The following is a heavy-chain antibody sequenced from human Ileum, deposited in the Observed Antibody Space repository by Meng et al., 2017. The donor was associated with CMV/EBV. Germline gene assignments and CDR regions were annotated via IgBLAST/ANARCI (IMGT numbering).Heavy chain of an antibody. D-gene: IGHD6-6*01. CDR1: GFTFSSYA. CDR2: IYSGGSST. CDR3: ARELAARGYFDY. V-gene: IGHV3-23*03. Sequence: SCAASGFTFSSYAMSWVRQAPGKGLEWVSVIYSGGSSTYYADSVKGRFTISRDNSKNTLYLQMNSLRAEDTAVYYCARELAARGYFDYWGQGTLVPSPQ. J-gene: IGHJ4*02.